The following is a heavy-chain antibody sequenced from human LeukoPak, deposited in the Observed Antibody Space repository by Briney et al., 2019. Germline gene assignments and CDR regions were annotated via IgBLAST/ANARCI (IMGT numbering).Heavy chain of an antibody. V-gene: IGHV4-59*02. CDR3: ARDQIGYGLDY. J-gene: IGHJ4*02. Sequence: SETLSLTCIVSSGSVNNHYWSWIRQPPGKGLEWIGYIYDSWTNNYHTSLQSGVTISMNASRNQYSLNLTSGTAADTAVYYCARDQIGYGLDYWGQGTLVNGSS. CDR2: IYDSWTN. D-gene: IGHD5-18*01. CDR1: SGSVNNHY.